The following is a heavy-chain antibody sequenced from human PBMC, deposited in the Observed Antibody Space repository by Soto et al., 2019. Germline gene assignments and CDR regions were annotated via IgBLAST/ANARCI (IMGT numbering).Heavy chain of an antibody. J-gene: IGHJ5*02. V-gene: IGHV1-46*01. CDR1: GYTFTSYY. CDR2: FNPSTGST. D-gene: IGHD2-2*01. CDR3: ARDLRYCSSTTCYTRGDNWFDP. Sequence: GASVKVXCKASGYTFTSYYMHWVRQAPGQGLEWMGIFNPSTGSTTYAQKFQGRLTMTRDTSTSTVYMELSSLRSEDTAVYYCARDLRYCSSTTCYTRGDNWFDPWGQGTLVTVSS.